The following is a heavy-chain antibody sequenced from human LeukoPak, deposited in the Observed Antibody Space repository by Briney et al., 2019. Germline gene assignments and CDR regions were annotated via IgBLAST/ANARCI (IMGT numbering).Heavy chain of an antibody. CDR2: ISSSGSTI. J-gene: IGHJ4*02. CDR1: GFTFSSYE. V-gene: IGHV3-48*03. Sequence: PGGSLRLSCAASGFTFSSYEMNWVRQAPGEGLEWVSYISSSGSTIYYADSVKGRFTISRDNAKNSLCLQMNSLRAEDTAVYYCASTTAGYCSGGSCATGDYWGQGTLVTVSS. CDR3: ASTTAGYCSGGSCATGDY. D-gene: IGHD2-15*01.